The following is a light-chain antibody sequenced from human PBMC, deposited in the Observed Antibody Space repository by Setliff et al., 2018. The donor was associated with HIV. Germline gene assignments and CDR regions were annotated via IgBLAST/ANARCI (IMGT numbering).Light chain of an antibody. CDR3: CSYAGSYKV. CDR1: SSDVGGYNY. CDR2: DVS. V-gene: IGLV2-11*01. Sequence: LTQPRSVSGSPGQSVTISCTGTSSDVGGYNYVSWYQQHPGKAPKLMIYDVSKRPSGVPDRFSGSKSGYTASLTISGLQAEDEADYYCCSYAGSYKVFGTGTKATVL. J-gene: IGLJ1*01.